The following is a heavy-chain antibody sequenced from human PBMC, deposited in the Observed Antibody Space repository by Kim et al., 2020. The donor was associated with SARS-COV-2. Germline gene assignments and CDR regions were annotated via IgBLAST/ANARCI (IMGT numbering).Heavy chain of an antibody. Sequence: GESLKISCKGSGYSFTSYWIRWVRQMPGKGLEWMGRIDPSDSYTNYSPSFQGHVTISADKSISTAYLQWSSLKASDTAMYYCARPDPGIAVAGTIWGQGTLVTISS. J-gene: IGHJ4*02. CDR2: IDPSDSYT. CDR1: GYSFTSYW. D-gene: IGHD6-19*01. V-gene: IGHV5-10-1*01. CDR3: ARPDPGIAVAGTI.